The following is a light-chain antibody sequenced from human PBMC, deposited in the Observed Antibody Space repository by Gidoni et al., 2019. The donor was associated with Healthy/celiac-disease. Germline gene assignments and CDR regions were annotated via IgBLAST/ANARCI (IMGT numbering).Light chain of an antibody. J-gene: IGKJ1*01. CDR3: QQYNNWPGT. CDR2: GAS. CDR1: QSVSSN. Sequence: EIVMTQSPATLSVSPGERANLSCRASQSVSSNLAWYQQKPGQAPRLLIYGASTRATGLPARFSGSGSGTEFTLTISSLQSEDFAVYYCQQYNNWPGTFXXXTKVEIK. V-gene: IGKV3-15*01.